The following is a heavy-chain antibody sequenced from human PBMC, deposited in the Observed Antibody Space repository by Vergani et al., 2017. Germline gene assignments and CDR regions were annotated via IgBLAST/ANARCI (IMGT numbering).Heavy chain of an antibody. V-gene: IGHV1-18*01. CDR1: GYTFTSYG. CDR3: ARASIVVVPAAHFDY. J-gene: IGHJ4*02. CDR2: ISAYNGNT. D-gene: IGHD2-2*01. Sequence: QVQLVQSGAEVKKPGASVKVSCKASGYTFTSYGISWVRQAPGQGLEWMGWISAYNGNTNYAQKLQGRVTMTTDTSTSTAYIELRSLRSDDTAVYYCARASIVVVPAAHFDYWGQGTLVTVSS.